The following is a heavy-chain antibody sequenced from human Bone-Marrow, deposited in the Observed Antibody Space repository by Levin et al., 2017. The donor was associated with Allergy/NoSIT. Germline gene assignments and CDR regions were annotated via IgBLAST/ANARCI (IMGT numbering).Heavy chain of an antibody. CDR3: AREQDSSSWYGTYYYYGRDV. CDR2: ISSSSSTI. CDR1: GFTFSSYS. Sequence: GGSLRLSCAASGFTFSSYSMNWVRQAPGKGLEWVSYISSSSSTIYYADSVKGRFTISRDNAKNSLYLQMNSLRAEDTAVYYCAREQDSSSWYGTYYYYGRDVWGQGTTVTVSS. D-gene: IGHD6-13*01. J-gene: IGHJ6*02. V-gene: IGHV3-48*04.